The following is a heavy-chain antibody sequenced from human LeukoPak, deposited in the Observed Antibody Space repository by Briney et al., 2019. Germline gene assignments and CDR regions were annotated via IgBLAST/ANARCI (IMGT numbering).Heavy chain of an antibody. Sequence: SETLSLTCAVYGGSFSGYYWSWIRQPPGKGLEWIGEINHSGSTNYNPSLKSRVTISVDTSKNQFSLKLSSVTAADTAVYYCARERTGPYNWFDPWGQGTLVTVSS. CDR1: GGSFSGYY. V-gene: IGHV4-34*01. CDR2: INHSGST. CDR3: ARERTGPYNWFDP. D-gene: IGHD3/OR15-3a*01. J-gene: IGHJ5*02.